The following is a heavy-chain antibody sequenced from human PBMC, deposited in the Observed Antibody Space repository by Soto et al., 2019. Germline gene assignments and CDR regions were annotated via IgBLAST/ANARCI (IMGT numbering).Heavy chain of an antibody. CDR3: ARGDRYSSGDIDY. Sequence: PSETLSLTCTVSGGSVSSGDYYWNWIRQPPGRGLEWLGYIYYIGSTNYNPSLKSRVTISVDTSKKQFFLKLSSVTAADTAVYSCARGDRYSSGDIDYWGQGTQVTVSS. D-gene: IGHD6-19*01. CDR2: IYYIGST. J-gene: IGHJ4*02. V-gene: IGHV4-61*08. CDR1: GGSVSSGDYY.